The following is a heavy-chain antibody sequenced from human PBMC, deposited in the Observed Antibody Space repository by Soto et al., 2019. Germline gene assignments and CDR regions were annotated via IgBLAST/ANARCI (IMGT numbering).Heavy chain of an antibody. CDR2: INPSGVST. D-gene: IGHD1-26*01. CDR3: ARRSSLVGATKGGFDY. V-gene: IGHV1-46*01. J-gene: IGHJ4*01. Sequence: ASVKVSCKASGYTFTSYYRHWVRQAPGQGLEWMGIINPSGVSTSYAQKFQGRVTMTRDTSTSTVYMELSSLRSEDTAVYYCARRSSLVGATKGGFDYWGQGTLVTASS. CDR1: GYTFTSYY.